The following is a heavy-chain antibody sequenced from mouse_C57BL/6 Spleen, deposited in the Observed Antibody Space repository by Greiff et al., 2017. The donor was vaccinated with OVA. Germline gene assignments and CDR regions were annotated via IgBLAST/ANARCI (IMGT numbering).Heavy chain of an antibody. CDR1: GYSITSGYY. D-gene: IGHD2-5*01. Sequence: VQLQQSGPGLVKPSQSLSLTCSVTGYSITSGYYWNWIRQFPGNKLEWMGYISYDGSNNYNPSLKNRISITRDTSKNQFFLKLNSVTTEDTATYYCARTYYSKTIDYWGQGTTLTVSS. CDR3: ARTYYSKTIDY. V-gene: IGHV3-6*01. CDR2: ISYDGSN. J-gene: IGHJ2*01.